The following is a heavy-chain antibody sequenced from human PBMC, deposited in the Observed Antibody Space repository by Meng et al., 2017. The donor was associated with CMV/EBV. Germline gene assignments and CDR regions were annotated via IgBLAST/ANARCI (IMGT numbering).Heavy chain of an antibody. Sequence: ETLSLTCAASGFTFDDYTMHWVRQAPGKGLEWVSLISWDGGSTYYADSVKGRFTISRDNSKNSLYLQMNSLRTEDTALYYCAKDMGNPRGYYYGMDVWGQGTTVTVSS. J-gene: IGHJ6*02. V-gene: IGHV3-43*01. D-gene: IGHD7-27*01. CDR3: AKDMGNPRGYYYGMDV. CDR2: ISWDGGST. CDR1: GFTFDDYT.